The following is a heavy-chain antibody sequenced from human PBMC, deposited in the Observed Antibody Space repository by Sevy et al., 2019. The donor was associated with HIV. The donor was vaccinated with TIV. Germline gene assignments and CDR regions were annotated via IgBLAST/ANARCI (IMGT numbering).Heavy chain of an antibody. CDR1: GFTFNNFW. CDR2: IKPDGSES. D-gene: IGHD3-16*01. CDR3: ARDVGGGYFDY. V-gene: IGHV3-7*03. Sequence: GGSLRLSCVASGFTFNNFWMAWVRQAPGKGLEWFANIKPDGSESNHVGSVKGRFTISRDNAKNSLYLQMNSLAGGDTAVYYCARDVGGGYFDYWGQGTLVTVSS. J-gene: IGHJ4*01.